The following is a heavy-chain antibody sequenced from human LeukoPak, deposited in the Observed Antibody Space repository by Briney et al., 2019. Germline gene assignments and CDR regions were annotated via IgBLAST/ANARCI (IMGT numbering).Heavy chain of an antibody. CDR3: ARLPRPVGSIPHDAFDI. J-gene: IGHJ3*02. CDR2: IYYSGST. D-gene: IGHD1-26*01. CDR1: GGSISSSTYY. V-gene: IGHV4-39*01. Sequence: PSETLSLTCAVSGGSISSSTYYRGWIRQPPGKGLDWIGNIYYSGSTHYKPSLKSRVTISIDTSKNQLSLTLSSVTAADTAVYYCARLPRPVGSIPHDAFDIWGQGTMVTVSS.